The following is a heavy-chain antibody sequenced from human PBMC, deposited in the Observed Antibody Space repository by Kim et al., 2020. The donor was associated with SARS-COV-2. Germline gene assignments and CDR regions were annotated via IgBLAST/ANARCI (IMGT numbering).Heavy chain of an antibody. CDR3: ARDRTMVRGVTDY. Sequence: YAQKLQGRVTMTTDPSTSTAYMELRSLRSDDTAVYYCARDRTMVRGVTDYWGQGTLVTVSS. V-gene: IGHV1-18*01. D-gene: IGHD3-10*01. J-gene: IGHJ4*02.